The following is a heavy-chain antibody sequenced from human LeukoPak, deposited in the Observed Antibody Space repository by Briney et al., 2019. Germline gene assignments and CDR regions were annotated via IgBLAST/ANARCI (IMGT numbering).Heavy chain of an antibody. CDR2: IFYSGTT. CDR1: GGSISSGGYY. V-gene: IGHV4-31*03. CDR3: GKYYDAFDI. J-gene: IGHJ3*02. D-gene: IGHD2/OR15-2a*01. Sequence: NPSETLSLTGTVSGGSISSGGYYWSWIRQHPGKGLEWIGYIFYSGTTYYNPSLKSRVTMSVDTSKNQFSLTLSSVTDADTAVYYCGKYYDAFDIWGQGTMVTVSS.